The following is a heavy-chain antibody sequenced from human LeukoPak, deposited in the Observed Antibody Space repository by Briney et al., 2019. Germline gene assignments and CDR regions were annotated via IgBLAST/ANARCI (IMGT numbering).Heavy chain of an antibody. Sequence: GGSLRLSCAASGFTFSSYWMSWVRQAPGKGLEWVANIKQDGSEKYYVDSVKGRFTISRDNAKNSLYLQMNSLRAEDTAVYYYARVEVSSWYGRDYYYYYMDVWGKGTTVTVSS. CDR2: IKQDGSEK. V-gene: IGHV3-7*01. CDR1: GFTFSSYW. J-gene: IGHJ6*03. CDR3: ARVEVSSWYGRDYYYYYMDV. D-gene: IGHD6-13*01.